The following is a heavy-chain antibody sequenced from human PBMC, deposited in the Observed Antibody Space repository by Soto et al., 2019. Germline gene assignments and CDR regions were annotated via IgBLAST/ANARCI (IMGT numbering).Heavy chain of an antibody. CDR3: ARYGYSSGWYLGTGMDV. CDR2: ISTYNGNT. J-gene: IGHJ6*02. CDR1: GYSFIDYG. V-gene: IGHV1-18*04. D-gene: IGHD6-19*01. Sequence: QVQLVQSGAEVKKPGASLKVSCQASGYSFIDYGIAWVRQAPGQGLAWVGWISTYNGNTNYAQKFQGRVTMTTDTSANTAYMELRRLRSDDTAMYYCARYGYSSGWYLGTGMDVWGQGTPVTVSS.